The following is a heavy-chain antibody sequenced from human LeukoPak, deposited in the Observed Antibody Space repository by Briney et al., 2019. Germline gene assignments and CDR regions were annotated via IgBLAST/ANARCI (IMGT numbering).Heavy chain of an antibody. D-gene: IGHD2-15*01. Sequence: PSETLSLTCAVSGSSISTGGYSWSWIRQPPGKGLEWIGYIYHSGSTYYNPSLKSRVTISVDRSKNQFSLKLSSVTAADTAVYYCARVVVVAATDAFDIWDQGTMVTVSS. CDR3: ARVVVVAATDAFDI. V-gene: IGHV4-30-2*01. CDR1: GSSISTGGYS. J-gene: IGHJ3*02. CDR2: IYHSGST.